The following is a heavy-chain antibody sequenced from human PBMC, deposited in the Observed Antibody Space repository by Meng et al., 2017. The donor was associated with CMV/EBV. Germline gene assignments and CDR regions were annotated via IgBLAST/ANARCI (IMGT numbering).Heavy chain of an antibody. CDR2: INHSGST. CDR1: GGSFVGYY. CDR3: ASSLTYPDY. D-gene: IGHD2-15*01. V-gene: IGHV4-34*01. Sequence: GAVLWSASSTLCLSCAVYGGSFVGYYWSGLRQPPGKGLEWIGEINHSGSTNYTPSLKSRVTISVDTSKNQFSLKLSSVTAADTAVYYCASSLTYPDYWGQGTLVTVSS. J-gene: IGHJ4*02.